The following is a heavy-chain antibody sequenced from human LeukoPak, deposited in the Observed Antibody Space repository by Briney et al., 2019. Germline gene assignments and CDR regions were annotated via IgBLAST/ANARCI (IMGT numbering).Heavy chain of an antibody. Sequence: GGSLRLSCAASGFTFGDYAMHWVRQAPGKGLEWVSLISGGGTRTYYSDSVKGRFTISRDNSKNSLYLQMNSLRTADTALYYCAKVPDYGDFIFDYWGQGTLVTVSS. J-gene: IGHJ4*02. CDR3: AKVPDYGDFIFDY. CDR2: ISGGGTRT. D-gene: IGHD4-17*01. CDR1: GFTFGDYA. V-gene: IGHV3-43*02.